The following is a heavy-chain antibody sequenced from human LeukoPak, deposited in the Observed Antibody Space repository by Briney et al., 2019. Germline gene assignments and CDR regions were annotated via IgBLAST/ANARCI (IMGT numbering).Heavy chain of an antibody. CDR2: INHSGST. CDR1: GGSFSGYY. V-gene: IGHV4-34*01. J-gene: IGHJ3*02. CDR3: ARGNSSGWYRGYAFDI. D-gene: IGHD6-19*01. Sequence: SETLSLTCAVYGGSFSGYYWSWIRQPPGKGLEWIGEINHSGSTNYNPSLKSRVTISVDTSKNQSSLKLSSVTAADTAVYYCARGNSSGWYRGYAFDIWGQGTMVTVSS.